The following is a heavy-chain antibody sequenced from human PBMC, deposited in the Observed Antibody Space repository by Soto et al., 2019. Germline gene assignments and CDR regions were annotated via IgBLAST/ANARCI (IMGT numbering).Heavy chain of an antibody. J-gene: IGHJ2*01. CDR3: AKVLREYYDFGSGIKVGYFDL. V-gene: IGHV3-23*01. CDR1: GFTFSSYA. Sequence: EVQLLESGGGLVQPGGSLRLSCAASGFTFSSYAMSWVRQAPGKGLEWVSAISGSGGSTYYADSVKGRFTISRDNSKNTLYLQMNSLRAEDTAVYYCAKVLREYYDFGSGIKVGYFDLWGRGTLVTVSS. CDR2: ISGSGGST. D-gene: IGHD3-3*01.